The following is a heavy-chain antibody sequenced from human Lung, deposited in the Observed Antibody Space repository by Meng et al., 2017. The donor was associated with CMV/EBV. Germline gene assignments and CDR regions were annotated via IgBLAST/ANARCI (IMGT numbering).Heavy chain of an antibody. V-gene: IGHV4-39*02. D-gene: IGHD3-3*01. CDR1: GGSISSSSYY. CDR3: ARDATIFGVVDPYYYGMDV. J-gene: IGHJ6*02. CDR2: IYYSGST. Sequence: SETLSPXXTVSGGSISSSSYYWGWIRQPPGKGLEWIGSIYYSGSTYYNPSLKSRVTISVDTSTNQFSLKLSSVAAADTAVYYCARDATIFGVVDPYYYGMDVWGQGXTVTVSS.